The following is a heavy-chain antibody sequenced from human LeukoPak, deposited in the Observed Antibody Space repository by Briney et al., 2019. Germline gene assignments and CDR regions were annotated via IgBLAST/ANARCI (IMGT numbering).Heavy chain of an antibody. CDR1: GGSISSSSYY. CDR3: ARQRGTVTTIENWFDP. J-gene: IGHJ5*02. Sequence: SETLSLTCTVSGGSISSSSYYWGWIRQPPGKGLEWIGSIYYSGSTYYNPSLKSRVTISVDTSKNQFSLKLSSVTAADTDVYYCARQRGTVTTIENWFDPWGQGTLVTVSS. V-gene: IGHV4-39*01. CDR2: IYYSGST. D-gene: IGHD4-17*01.